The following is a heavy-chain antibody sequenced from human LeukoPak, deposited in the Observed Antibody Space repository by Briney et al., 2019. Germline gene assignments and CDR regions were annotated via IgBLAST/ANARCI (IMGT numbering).Heavy chain of an antibody. V-gene: IGHV3-21*01. CDR1: GFTFSSYS. CDR3: ARWGQLLLNYYFDY. Sequence: GGSLRLSCAASGFTFSSYSMNWVRQAPGKRLEWVSSISSSSSYIYYADSVKGRFTISRDNAKNSLYLQMNSLRAEDTAVYYCARWGQLLLNYYFDYWGQGTLVNVSS. CDR2: ISSSSSYI. D-gene: IGHD2-2*01. J-gene: IGHJ4*02.